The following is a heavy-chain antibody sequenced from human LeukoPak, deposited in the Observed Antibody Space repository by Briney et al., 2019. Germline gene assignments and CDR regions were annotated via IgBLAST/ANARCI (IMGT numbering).Heavy chain of an antibody. J-gene: IGHJ4*02. Sequence: ASVKVSCKASGGTFSNYAINWVRQAPGQGLEWMGGIIPIFGTAHYAQKFQGRVTITADEFTSTAYMELSSLRSEDTAVYYCARGWLAETAVVTPYNYWGQGTLVTVS. CDR3: ARGWLAETAVVTPYNY. V-gene: IGHV1-69*13. CDR2: IIPIFGTA. CDR1: GGTFSNYA. D-gene: IGHD4-23*01.